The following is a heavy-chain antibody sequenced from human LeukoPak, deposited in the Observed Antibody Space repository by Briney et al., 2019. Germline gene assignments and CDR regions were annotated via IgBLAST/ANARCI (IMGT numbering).Heavy chain of an antibody. CDR3: VRKYYGAFDI. D-gene: IGHD3-3*01. Sequence: GGSLRLSCAASGLTFSNYAMSWVRQAPGKGLEWVSDISDIGVYTNYVGSVKGRFTISRDNSKNTPYLQMNSLRAEDTALYYCVRKYYGAFDIWGQGTMVTVSS. CDR2: ISDIGVYT. J-gene: IGHJ3*02. CDR1: GLTFSNYA. V-gene: IGHV3-23*01.